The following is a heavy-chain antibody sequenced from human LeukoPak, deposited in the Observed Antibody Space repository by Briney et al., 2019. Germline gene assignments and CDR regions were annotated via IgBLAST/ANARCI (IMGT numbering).Heavy chain of an antibody. CDR3: ARTSIGGPTNY. D-gene: IGHD4-23*01. CDR2: ISSSSSYI. Sequence: GGSLRLSCAASGFTFSSYSMNWVCQAPGKGLEWVSSISSSSSYIYYADSVKGRFTISRDNAKNSLYLQMNSLRAEDTALYYCARTSIGGPTNYWGQGTLVTVSS. J-gene: IGHJ4*02. CDR1: GFTFSSYS. V-gene: IGHV3-21*04.